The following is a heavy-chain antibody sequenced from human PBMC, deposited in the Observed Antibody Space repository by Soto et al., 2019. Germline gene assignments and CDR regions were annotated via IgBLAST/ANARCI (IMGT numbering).Heavy chain of an antibody. J-gene: IGHJ4*02. CDR3: AKTDGYEVEY. CDR2: IYPGDSDT. CDR1: GYGFVSYW. Sequence: PGESLKISYKGSGYGFVSYWIAWVRQMPGKGLEWMGSIYPGDSDTTYSPSIQGQVTISADKSSTTVYLQWNTLKASDTAMYYCAKTDGYEVEYWGQGTQVTVSS. V-gene: IGHV5-51*01. D-gene: IGHD5-18*01.